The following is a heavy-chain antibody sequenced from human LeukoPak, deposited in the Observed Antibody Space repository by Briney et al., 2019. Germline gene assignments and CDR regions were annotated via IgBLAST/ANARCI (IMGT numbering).Heavy chain of an antibody. CDR3: ATDKGSSSWYGAFDI. Sequence: GESLKISCKGSGYSFTSYWIGWVRQMPGKGLEWMGIIYPGDSDTRYSPSFQGQVTISADKSISTAYLQWSSLKASDTAMYYCATDKGSSSWYGAFDIWGQGTMVTVSS. J-gene: IGHJ3*02. V-gene: IGHV5-51*01. CDR2: IYPGDSDT. CDR1: GYSFTSYW. D-gene: IGHD6-13*01.